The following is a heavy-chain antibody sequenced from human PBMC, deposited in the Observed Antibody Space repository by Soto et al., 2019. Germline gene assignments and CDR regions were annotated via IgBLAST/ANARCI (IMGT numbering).Heavy chain of an antibody. CDR1: GFTFTSYW. J-gene: IGHJ4*01. V-gene: IGHV3-74*01. Sequence: EVQLVESGGDLVQPGGSLRLSCAASGFTFTSYWMHWVRQSPGKGLVWVSRINPDGSRTGYADSVKGRFTISSDNAKNTLYLQMNSLGADDTAVYYCARVAVTTYYFDYWGHGTLVTVSS. CDR2: INPDGSRT. D-gene: IGHD4-17*01. CDR3: ARVAVTTYYFDY.